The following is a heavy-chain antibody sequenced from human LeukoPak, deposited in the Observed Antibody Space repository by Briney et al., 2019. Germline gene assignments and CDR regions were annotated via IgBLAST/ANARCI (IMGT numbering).Heavy chain of an antibody. CDR2: FDPEDSET. CDR3: ATGSSGYPFLDY. J-gene: IGHJ4*02. CDR1: GYTLTELS. D-gene: IGHD3-22*01. V-gene: IGHV1-24*01. Sequence: ASVKVSCKVSGYTLTELSMHWVRQAPGKGLEWMGGFDPEDSETIYAQKFQGRVTMTEDTSTDTAYMELSSLRSEDTAVYYCATGSSGYPFLDYWGQGTLVTVSS.